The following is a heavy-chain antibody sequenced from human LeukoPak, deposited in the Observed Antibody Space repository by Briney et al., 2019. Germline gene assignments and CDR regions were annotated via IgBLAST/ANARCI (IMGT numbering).Heavy chain of an antibody. CDR2: ISSSSSYI. J-gene: IGHJ3*02. V-gene: IGHV3-21*01. Sequence: PGGSLRLSCAASGFTFSSYSMNWVRQAPGKGLEWVSSISSSSSYIYYADSVKGRFTISRDNAKNSLYLQMNSLRAEDTAVYYCARHQTIFGVPYIPREAFDIWGQGTMVTVSS. CDR1: GFTFSSYS. D-gene: IGHD3-3*01. CDR3: ARHQTIFGVPYIPREAFDI.